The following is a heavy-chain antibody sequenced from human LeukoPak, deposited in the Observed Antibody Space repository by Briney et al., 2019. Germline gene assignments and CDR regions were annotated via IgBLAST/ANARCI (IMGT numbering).Heavy chain of an antibody. CDR3: ARTMIVVAN. CDR2: IYYSGST. J-gene: IGHJ4*02. V-gene: IGHV4-4*02. D-gene: IGHD3-22*01. Sequence: PSETLSLTCAVSGGSISSSNWWSWVRQPPGKGLEWIGSIYYSGSTYYNPSLKSRVTISVDTSKNQFSLKLSSVTAADTAVYYCARTMIVVANWGQGTLVTVSS. CDR1: GGSISSSNW.